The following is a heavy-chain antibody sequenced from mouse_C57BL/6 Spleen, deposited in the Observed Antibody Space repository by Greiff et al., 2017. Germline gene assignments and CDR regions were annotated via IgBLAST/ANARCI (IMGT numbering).Heavy chain of an antibody. D-gene: IGHD1-1*01. J-gene: IGHJ3*01. CDR3: ANYYGSSYGWFAY. CDR2: ISYDGSN. CDR1: GYSITSGYY. Sequence: DVKLQESGPGLVKPSQSLSLTCSVTGYSITSGYYWNWIRQFPGNKLEWMGYISYDGSNNYNPSLKNRISITRDTSKNQFFLKLNSVTTEDTATYYCANYYGSSYGWFAYWGQGTLVTVSA. V-gene: IGHV3-6*01.